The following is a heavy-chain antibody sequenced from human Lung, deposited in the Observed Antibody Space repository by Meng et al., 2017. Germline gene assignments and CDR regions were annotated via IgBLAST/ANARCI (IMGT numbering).Heavy chain of an antibody. J-gene: IGHJ4*02. CDR1: GYTFSDYY. CDR2: INPSSGGA. CDR3: AREQQWLVQDFDS. Sequence: QAQLVQSGAEVKKPGASVKVSCKASGYTFSDYYLRWVRQAPGQGLEWMGRINPSSGGADYAQKFQGRVTMTRNKAISTAYMELTRMRSDDTAVYYCAREQQWLVQDFDSWGQGTLVTVSS. V-gene: IGHV1-2*06. D-gene: IGHD6-19*01.